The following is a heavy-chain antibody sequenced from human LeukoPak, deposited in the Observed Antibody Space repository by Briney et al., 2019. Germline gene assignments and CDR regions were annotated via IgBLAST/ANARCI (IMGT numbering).Heavy chain of an antibody. Sequence: PRASVKVSCKASGYTFTGYYMHWVRQAPGQGLEWMGWINPNSGGTNYAQKFQGRVTMTRDTSISTAYMELRSLRSDDTAVYYCARVAITITSWVNWFDPWGQGTLVTVSS. V-gene: IGHV1-2*02. CDR3: ARVAITITSWVNWFDP. J-gene: IGHJ5*02. CDR1: GYTFTGYY. D-gene: IGHD3-9*01. CDR2: INPNSGGT.